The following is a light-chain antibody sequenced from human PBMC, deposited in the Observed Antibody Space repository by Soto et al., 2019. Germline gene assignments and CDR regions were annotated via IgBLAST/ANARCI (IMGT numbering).Light chain of an antibody. CDR1: QSVRSW. V-gene: IGKV1-5*01. CDR3: QQYDNYPLT. J-gene: IGKJ4*01. CDR2: DAS. Sequence: DIQMTQSPSTLSASVGDRVTITCRASQSVRSWLAWYQQKPGRAPKFLIYDASSLESGVPSRFSGSGSGTEFTHTISNLQPDDFATYYCQQYDNYPLTFGGGTKVDIK.